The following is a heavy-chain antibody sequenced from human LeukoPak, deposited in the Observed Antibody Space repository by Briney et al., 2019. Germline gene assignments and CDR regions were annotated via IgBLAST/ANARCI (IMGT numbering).Heavy chain of an antibody. D-gene: IGHD3-10*01. CDR2: IYTSGST. Sequence: SETLSLTCTVSGGSVSDYYWSWIRQPAGKGLEWIGRIYTSGSTNYNPSLKSRVTISVDTSKNQFSLKLSSVTAADTAVYYCATYYYGSGRYTHAFDIWGQGTMVTVSS. CDR3: ATYYYGSGRYTHAFDI. V-gene: IGHV4-4*07. J-gene: IGHJ3*02. CDR1: GGSVSDYY.